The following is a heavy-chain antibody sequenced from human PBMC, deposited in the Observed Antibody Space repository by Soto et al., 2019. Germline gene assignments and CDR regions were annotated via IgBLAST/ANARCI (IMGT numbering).Heavy chain of an antibody. Sequence: QVQLQQWGAGLLKPSETLSLTCAVYGGSFSGYQWSWIRQTPGKGLEWIGGINDSGDINYNPALRNRINILEEPTKKQIYRRLSSVTAADTAVYYCARGLIVWFGELSRRGGYYYYMDVWGKGTTVTVSS. D-gene: IGHD3-10*01. CDR3: ARGLIVWFGELSRRGGYYYYMDV. CDR1: GGSFSGYQ. V-gene: IGHV4-34*01. CDR2: INDSGDI. J-gene: IGHJ6*03.